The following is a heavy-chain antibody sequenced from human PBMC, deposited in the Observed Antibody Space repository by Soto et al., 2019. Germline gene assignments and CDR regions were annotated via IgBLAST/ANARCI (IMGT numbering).Heavy chain of an antibody. CDR3: AKGGRGSSGLDFDY. Sequence: VQLLESGGGLVQPGGSLRLSCAASGFTFSIYAMSWVRQAPGKGLEWVSTISGSGGDIYYADSVKGRFIISRDNPKYTLSLQMDSVRDEDTAVYYCAKGGRGSSGLDFDYWGQGTLVTVSS. CDR2: ISGSGGDI. J-gene: IGHJ4*02. CDR1: GFTFSIYA. D-gene: IGHD6-6*01. V-gene: IGHV3-23*01.